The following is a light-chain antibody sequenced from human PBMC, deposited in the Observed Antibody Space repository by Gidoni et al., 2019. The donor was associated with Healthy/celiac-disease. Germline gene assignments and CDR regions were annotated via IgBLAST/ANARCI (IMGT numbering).Light chain of an antibody. V-gene: IGLV3-21*02. CDR2: DDS. Sequence: SYVLTQPPPVSVAPGQTARITCGGNNIGSKSVHWYQQKPGQAPVLVVYDDSDRPSGITERFSGSNSGNTATLTNSRVEAGDEADYYCQVWDSSSDHPVFGGGTKLTVL. J-gene: IGLJ3*02. CDR3: QVWDSSSDHPV. CDR1: NIGSKS.